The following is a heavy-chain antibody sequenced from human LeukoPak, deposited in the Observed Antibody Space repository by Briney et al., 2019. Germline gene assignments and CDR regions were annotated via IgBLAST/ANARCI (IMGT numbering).Heavy chain of an antibody. D-gene: IGHD6-19*01. CDR1: GGSISGYY. Sequence: PSETLSLTCIVSGGSISGYYWSWIRQPPGKGLEWIGYIYYSGSTNYNPSLKSRVTISVDTSKNQFSLKLSSVTAADTAVYYCARLDSSVLDPWGQGTLVTVSS. CDR3: ARLDSSVLDP. CDR2: IYYSGST. J-gene: IGHJ5*02. V-gene: IGHV4-59*01.